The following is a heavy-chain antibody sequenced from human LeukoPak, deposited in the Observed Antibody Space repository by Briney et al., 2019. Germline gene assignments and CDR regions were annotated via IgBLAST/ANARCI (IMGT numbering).Heavy chain of an antibody. CDR1: VFTVSSNY. CDR3: AREPGATVTSRYGMDV. CDR2: IYSGGST. J-gene: IGHJ6*02. Sequence: PGGSLRLSCAASVFTVSSNYMSWVRQALWKGLEWVSVIYSGGSTYYADSVKGRFTISRDNSKNTLYPQMNSLRAEDTAVYYCAREPGATVTSRYGMDVWGQGTTVTVSS. D-gene: IGHD4-17*01. V-gene: IGHV3-53*01.